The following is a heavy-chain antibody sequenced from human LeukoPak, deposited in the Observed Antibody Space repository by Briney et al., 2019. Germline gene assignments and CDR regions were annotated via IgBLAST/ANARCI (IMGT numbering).Heavy chain of an antibody. D-gene: IGHD5-24*01. CDR1: GYTFTSYG. CDR2: ISAYNGNT. CDR3: AREGEMATNDAFDI. Sequence: ASVKVSCKASGYTFTSYGISWVRQAPGQGLEWMGWISAYNGNTNYAQKLQGRVTMTTDTSTSTAYMELRSLGSDDTAVYYCAREGEMATNDAFDIWGQGTMVTVSS. V-gene: IGHV1-18*01. J-gene: IGHJ3*02.